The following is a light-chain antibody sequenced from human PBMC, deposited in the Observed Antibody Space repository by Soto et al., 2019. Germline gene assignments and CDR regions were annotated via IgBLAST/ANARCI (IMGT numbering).Light chain of an antibody. Sequence: QSALTQPPSASGSPGQSVTIPCAGTSTDVGEYNYVSWYQQHPGKVPKLIIFEVNKRPSGVPDRFSGSKSGDTASLTVSGLQAEDEADYYCCSYTGSYTWVFGGGTKVTVL. CDR2: EVN. CDR1: STDVGEYNY. CDR3: CSYTGSYTWV. V-gene: IGLV2-8*01. J-gene: IGLJ3*02.